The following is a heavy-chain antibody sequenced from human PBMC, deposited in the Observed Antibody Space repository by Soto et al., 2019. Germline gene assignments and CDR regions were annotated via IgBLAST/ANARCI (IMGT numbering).Heavy chain of an antibody. J-gene: IGHJ4*02. Sequence: QVQLQESGPGLVKPSGTLSLTCAVSGGSISTSNWWSWVRQPPGKGLEWIGEVYRTGSTNYNPSRESRVIVSXAXSXXHFPLKLTSVPAADTAVYYCARARAAIAAAAIFDCWGQGTLVTVSS. CDR3: ARARAAIAAAAIFDC. CDR2: VYRTGST. V-gene: IGHV4-4*02. CDR1: GGSISTSNW. D-gene: IGHD6-13*01.